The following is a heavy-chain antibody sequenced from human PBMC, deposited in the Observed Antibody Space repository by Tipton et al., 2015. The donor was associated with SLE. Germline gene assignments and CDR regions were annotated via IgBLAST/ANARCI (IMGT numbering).Heavy chain of an antibody. J-gene: IGHJ4*02. CDR3: VRDYGLTDYVWGSYHF. CDR1: GYSFSTYS. Sequence: QVQLVQSGGEVKRPGASVKVSCRASGYSFSTYSFTWVRQAPGQGLEWMGWISAHNGKTNYAQKFYGRVTMTTDTSTSTAYMELRSLISDDTAMYYCVRDYGLTDYVWGSYHFWGQGTLVTVSS. D-gene: IGHD3-16*02. CDR2: ISAHNGKT. V-gene: IGHV1-18*01.